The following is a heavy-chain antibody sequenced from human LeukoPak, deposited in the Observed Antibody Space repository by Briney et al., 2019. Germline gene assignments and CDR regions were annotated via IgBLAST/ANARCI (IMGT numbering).Heavy chain of an antibody. Sequence: GGSLRLSCAASGFTFSSYEMNWVRQAPGKGLEWVSYISSSGSTIYYADSVKGRVTISRDNAKNSLYLQMSSLRAEDTAVYYCARVGHEDAFDIWGQGTMVTVSS. V-gene: IGHV3-48*03. J-gene: IGHJ3*02. CDR1: GFTFSSYE. CDR2: ISSSGSTI. CDR3: ARVGHEDAFDI.